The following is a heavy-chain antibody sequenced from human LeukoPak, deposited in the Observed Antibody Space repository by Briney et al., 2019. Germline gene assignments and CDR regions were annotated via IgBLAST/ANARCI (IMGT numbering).Heavy chain of an antibody. D-gene: IGHD3-22*01. J-gene: IGHJ4*02. CDR2: IYYSGRT. Sequence: NPSETLSLTCTVSGGSISSSNYYWGWIRQPPGKGLEWIGSIYYSGRTYNNPSLKSRVITSIDTSKNQFSLKLSSVTAADTAVYYCASGYDSSGYSFDYWGQGTLVTVSS. CDR1: GGSISSSNYY. CDR3: ASGYDSSGYSFDY. V-gene: IGHV4-39*01.